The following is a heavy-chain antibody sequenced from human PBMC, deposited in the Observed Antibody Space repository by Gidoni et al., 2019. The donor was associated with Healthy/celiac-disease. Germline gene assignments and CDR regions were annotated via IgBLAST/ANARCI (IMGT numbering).Heavy chain of an antibody. CDR3: ARDAEGYYYGMDV. J-gene: IGHJ6*02. CDR1: GGTCSSYT. CDR2: IIPILGIA. V-gene: IGHV1-69*08. Sequence: HVPLVQSRAEVKKPASSVKVSCMASGGTCSSYTISWVRQAPGQGLEWMGRIIPILGIANYAQKFQGRVTITADKSTSTAYMELSSLRSEDTAVYYCARDAEGYYYGMDVWGQGTTVTVSS.